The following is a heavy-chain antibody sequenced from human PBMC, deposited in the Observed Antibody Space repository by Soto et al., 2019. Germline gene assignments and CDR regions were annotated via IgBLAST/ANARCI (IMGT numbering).Heavy chain of an antibody. V-gene: IGHV4-39*01. CDR3: ARNFGYSYYYYMDV. CDR2: IYYSGST. D-gene: IGHD2-15*01. Sequence: LTCTVSGGSISSSSYYWGWIRQPPGKGLEWIGSIYYSGSTYYNPSLKSRVTISVDTSKNQFSLKLSSVTAADTAVYYCARNFGYSYYYYMDVWGKGTTVTVSS. CDR1: GGSISSSSYY. J-gene: IGHJ6*03.